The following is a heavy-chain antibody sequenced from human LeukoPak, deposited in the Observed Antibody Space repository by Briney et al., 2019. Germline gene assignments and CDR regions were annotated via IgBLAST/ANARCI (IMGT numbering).Heavy chain of an antibody. CDR2: ISGSGGST. J-gene: IGHJ5*02. D-gene: IGHD4-17*01. Sequence: PGGSLRLSCAASGFTFSSYAMSWVRQAPGKGLEWVSAISGSGGSTYYADSVKGRFTISRDNSKNTLYLQMNSLRAEDTAVYYCAKALSGDYEHWFDPWGQGTLVTVSP. CDR3: AKALSGDYEHWFDP. CDR1: GFTFSSYA. V-gene: IGHV3-23*01.